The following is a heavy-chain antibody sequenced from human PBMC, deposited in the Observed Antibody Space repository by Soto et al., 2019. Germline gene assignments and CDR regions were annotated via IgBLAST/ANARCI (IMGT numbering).Heavy chain of an antibody. J-gene: IGHJ3*02. V-gene: IGHV1-69*06. D-gene: IGHD3-10*01. Sequence: QVQLVQSGAEVKKPGSSVKVSCKASGGTFSSYAISWVRQAPGQGLEWMGGIIPIFGTANYAQKFEGRVTITADKSTSTAYMELSSLRSEDTAVYYCARGYYGSGSYADAFDIWGQGTMVTVSS. CDR1: GGTFSSYA. CDR2: IIPIFGTA. CDR3: ARGYYGSGSYADAFDI.